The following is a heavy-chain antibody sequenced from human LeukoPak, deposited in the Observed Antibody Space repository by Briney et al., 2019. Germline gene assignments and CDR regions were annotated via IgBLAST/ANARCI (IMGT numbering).Heavy chain of an antibody. D-gene: IGHD4-17*01. CDR3: ARASDYGDYVGSFDY. J-gene: IGHJ4*02. CDR2: IIPILGIA. V-gene: IGHV1-69*04. CDR1: GGTFSSYA. Sequence: EASVKVSCKASGGTFSSYAISWVRQAPGQGLEWMGRIIPILGIANYAQKFQGRVTITADKSTSTAYMELSSLRSEDTAVYYCARASDYGDYVGSFDYWGQGTLVTVSS.